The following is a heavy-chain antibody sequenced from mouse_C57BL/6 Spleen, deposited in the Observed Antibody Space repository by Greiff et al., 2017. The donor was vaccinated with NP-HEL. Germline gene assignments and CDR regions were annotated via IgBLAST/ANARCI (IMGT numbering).Heavy chain of an antibody. Sequence: EVQRVESGGDLVKPGGSLKLSCAASGFTFSSYGMSWVRPTPDKRLEWVATISSGGSYTYYPDSVKGRFTISRDNAKNTLYLQMSSLKSDDTAMYYCARQGAGTGDYYAMDYWGQGTSVTVSS. J-gene: IGHJ4*01. D-gene: IGHD3-3*01. V-gene: IGHV5-6*01. CDR3: ARQGAGTGDYYAMDY. CDR2: ISSGGSYT. CDR1: GFTFSSYG.